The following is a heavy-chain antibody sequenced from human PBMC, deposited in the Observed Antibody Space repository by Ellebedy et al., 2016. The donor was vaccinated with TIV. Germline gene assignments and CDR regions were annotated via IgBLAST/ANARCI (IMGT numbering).Heavy chain of an antibody. V-gene: IGHV4-39*01. J-gene: IGHJ4*02. Sequence: MPSETLSLTCAVSGCPIRHHTYYWGCIRQPPGKGLVLLGSVYYPVSAYYNPSLKSRVTMLVDTSRNEFSLNLTSLTAADTAIYYGVRPQGEVAGTDYFDSWGQGILVTVSS. CDR1: GCPIRHHTYY. CDR2: VYYPVSA. CDR3: VRPQGEVAGTDYFDS. D-gene: IGHD6-19*01.